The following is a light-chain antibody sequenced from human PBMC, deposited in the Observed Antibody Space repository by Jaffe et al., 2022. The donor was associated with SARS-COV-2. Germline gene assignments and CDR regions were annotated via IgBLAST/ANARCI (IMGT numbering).Light chain of an antibody. J-gene: IGKJ4*01. CDR2: DAS. V-gene: IGKV3-20*01. Sequence: EIVLTQSPGTLSLSPGERATLSCRASQSVSNNYLAWYQQKPGQAPRLLIDDASNRATGIPDRFSGSGSGTDFTLIISRLEPEDFAVYYCQQCATPPLTFGGGTKVEVK. CDR1: QSVSNNY. CDR3: QQCATPPLT.